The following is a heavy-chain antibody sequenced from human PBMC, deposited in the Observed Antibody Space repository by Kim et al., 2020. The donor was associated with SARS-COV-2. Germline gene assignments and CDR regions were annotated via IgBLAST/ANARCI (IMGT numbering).Heavy chain of an antibody. V-gene: IGHV3-33*01. CDR3: ARDLAAAGTGDDY. Sequence: SYTDAGRGRFTLSRDNSKNTLYLQMNSLRAEDTAVYYCARDLAAAGTGDDYWGQGTLVTVSS. J-gene: IGHJ4*02. D-gene: IGHD6-13*01.